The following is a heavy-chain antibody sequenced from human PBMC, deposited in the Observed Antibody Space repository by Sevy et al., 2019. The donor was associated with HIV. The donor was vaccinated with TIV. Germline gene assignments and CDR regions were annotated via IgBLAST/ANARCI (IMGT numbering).Heavy chain of an antibody. Sequence: GGSLRLSCAASGFTFSAYWMNWVRQAPGKGLEWVANIKADGSDKHYVDSVGGRFTISRDNAKNLLFLQMNSLRVEDTAVYYCAHETFGRFESWGQGTLVTVSS. CDR2: IKADGSDK. J-gene: IGHJ4*02. D-gene: IGHD3-16*01. V-gene: IGHV3-7*01. CDR3: AHETFGRFES. CDR1: GFTFSAYW.